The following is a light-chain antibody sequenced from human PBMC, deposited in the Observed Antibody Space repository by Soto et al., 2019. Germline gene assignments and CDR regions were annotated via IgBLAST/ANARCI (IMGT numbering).Light chain of an antibody. Sequence: EIVLTQSPATLSLSPGERATLYCRASQSVESHLAWHQQKPGQAPRLVIYGASTRGAGVPDRFSGGGSGTDFTLTINRLEPEDFAVYFCQQYGSSPPITFGQGTRLEMK. V-gene: IGKV3-20*01. CDR1: QSVESH. CDR3: QQYGSSPPIT. CDR2: GAS. J-gene: IGKJ5*01.